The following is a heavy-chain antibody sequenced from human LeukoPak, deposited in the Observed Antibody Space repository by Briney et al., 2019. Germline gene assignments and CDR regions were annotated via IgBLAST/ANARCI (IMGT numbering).Heavy chain of an antibody. CDR3: ARDQVGYSYGGSQFDY. CDR2: IYYSGST. CDR1: GGSISSSSYY. Sequence: SETLSLTCTVSGGSISSSSYYWGWIRQPPGKGLGWIGSIYYSGSTYYNPSLKSRVTISVDTSKNQFSLKLSSVTAADTAVYYCARDQVGYSYGGSQFDYWGQGTLVTVSS. J-gene: IGHJ4*02. V-gene: IGHV4-39*07. D-gene: IGHD5-18*01.